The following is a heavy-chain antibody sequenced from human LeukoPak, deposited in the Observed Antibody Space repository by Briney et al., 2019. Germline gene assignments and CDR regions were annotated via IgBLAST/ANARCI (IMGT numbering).Heavy chain of an antibody. CDR3: ARVSYYYDSSGYYNWFDP. V-gene: IGHV3-74*01. CDR2: INSDGSST. CDR1: GFTFSSYW. J-gene: IGHJ5*02. D-gene: IGHD3-22*01. Sequence: QSGGSLRLSCAASGFTFSSYWMHWVGQAPGKGLVWVSRINSDGSSTSYADSVKGRFTISRDNAKNSLYLQMNSLRAEDTAVYYRARVSYYYDSSGYYNWFDPWGQGTLVTVSS.